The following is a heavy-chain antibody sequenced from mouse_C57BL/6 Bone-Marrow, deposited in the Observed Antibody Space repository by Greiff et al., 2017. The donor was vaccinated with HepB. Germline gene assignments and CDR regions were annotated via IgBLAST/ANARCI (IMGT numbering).Heavy chain of an antibody. CDR1: GYAFSSSW. Sequence: VQLQQSGPELVKPGASVKISCKASGYAFSSSWMNWVKQRPGKGLEWIGRIYPGDGDTNYNGKFKGKATLTADKSSSTAYMQLSSLTSEDSAVYFCAKFVITTVVATDYWGQGTTLTVSS. V-gene: IGHV1-82*01. J-gene: IGHJ2*01. CDR3: AKFVITTVVATDY. D-gene: IGHD1-1*01. CDR2: IYPGDGDT.